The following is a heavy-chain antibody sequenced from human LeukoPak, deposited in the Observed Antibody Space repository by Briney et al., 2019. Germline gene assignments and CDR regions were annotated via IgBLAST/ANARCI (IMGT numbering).Heavy chain of an antibody. V-gene: IGHV3-48*01. J-gene: IGHJ4*02. D-gene: IGHD1-26*01. Sequence: PGGSLRLSCAASGFTFSSYAMSWVRQAPGKGLEWVSYISSSISTIYYADSVKGRFTISRDNAKNSLYLQMNSLRAEDTAVYYCARVRGSYYLDYWGQGTLVTVSS. CDR2: ISSSISTI. CDR3: ARVRGSYYLDY. CDR1: GFTFSSYA.